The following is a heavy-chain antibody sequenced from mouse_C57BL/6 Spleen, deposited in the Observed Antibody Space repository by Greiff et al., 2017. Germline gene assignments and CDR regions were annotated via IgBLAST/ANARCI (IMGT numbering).Heavy chain of an antibody. D-gene: IGHD1-1*01. J-gene: IGHJ2*01. CDR3: ARRYGSSYDDFDY. Sequence: VQLQQPGAELVMPGASVKLSCKASGYTFTSYWMPWVKQRPGQGLEWIGEIDPSDSYTNYNQKFKGKSTLTVDKSSSTAYMQLSSLTSEDSAAYYCARRYGSSYDDFDYWGQGTTLTVSS. V-gene: IGHV1-69*01. CDR2: IDPSDSYT. CDR1: GYTFTSYW.